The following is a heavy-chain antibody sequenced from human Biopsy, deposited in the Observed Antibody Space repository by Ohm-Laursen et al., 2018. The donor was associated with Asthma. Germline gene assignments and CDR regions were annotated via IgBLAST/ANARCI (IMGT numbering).Heavy chain of an antibody. CDR1: GGTLNNYA. CDR2: ISPIFGAI. CDR3: AREVSTVDYGYYYFAMDV. Sequence: ASVKVSCKASGGTLNNYAINWVRQAPGQGLEWMGGISPIFGAIRYAQNFQGRVTITADVFTNTVHMELSSLRSEDSAVYYCAREVSTVDYGYYYFAMDVWGQGTTVTVSS. D-gene: IGHD4-17*01. V-gene: IGHV1-69*13. J-gene: IGHJ6*02.